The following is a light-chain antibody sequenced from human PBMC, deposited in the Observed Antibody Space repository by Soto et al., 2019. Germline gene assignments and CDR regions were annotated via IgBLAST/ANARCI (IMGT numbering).Light chain of an antibody. CDR3: QQYNSYSPWT. V-gene: IGKV1-5*01. CDR2: AAS. CDR1: QTISSW. J-gene: IGKJ1*01. Sequence: DIQLTQPPSFLSASVGDRVTITCRASQTISSWLAWYQQQPGKAPTLLIYAASTLQSGVPSRFSGSGSGTEFTLTISSLQPDDFAAYYCQQYNSYSPWTFGQGTKVDIK.